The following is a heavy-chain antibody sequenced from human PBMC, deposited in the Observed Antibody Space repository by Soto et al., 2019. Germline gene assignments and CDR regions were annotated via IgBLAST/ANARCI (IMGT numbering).Heavy chain of an antibody. Sequence: PSETLSLTCAVYGGSFSGYYWSWIRQPPGKGLEWIGEINHSGSTNYNPSLKSRVTISVDTSKNQFSLKLSSVTAADTAVYYCAREARIAAAGTRGFRKRNWLDPWGQGTLVTVSS. J-gene: IGHJ5*02. CDR1: GGSFSGYY. D-gene: IGHD6-13*01. V-gene: IGHV4-34*01. CDR2: INHSGST. CDR3: AREARIAAAGTRGFRKRNWLDP.